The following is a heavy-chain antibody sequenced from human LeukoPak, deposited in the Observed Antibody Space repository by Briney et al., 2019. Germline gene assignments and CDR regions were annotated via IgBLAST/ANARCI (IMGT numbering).Heavy chain of an antibody. CDR3: ARGGAPSGSYRNWFDP. Sequence: GGSLRLSCAASGFTFSSYEMNWVRQGPGKGLEWVSYISSSGSTIYYADSVQGRFTISRDNARNSLYLRMNSLRAEDTAVYYCARGGAPSGSYRNWFDPWGQGTLVTVSS. J-gene: IGHJ5*02. V-gene: IGHV3-48*03. CDR2: ISSSGSTI. D-gene: IGHD1-26*01. CDR1: GFTFSSYE.